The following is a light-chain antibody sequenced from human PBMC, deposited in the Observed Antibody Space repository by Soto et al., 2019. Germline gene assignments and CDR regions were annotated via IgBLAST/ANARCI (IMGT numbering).Light chain of an antibody. Sequence: EIVMTQSPATLSVSPGERATLSCRASQSVSSNLAWYQQKPGQAPRLLIYGAFTRATGIPARCSGSGSGTEFTLTISSLQSEDFAVYYCQQYNNWPFTVGPGTKVYIK. CDR3: QQYNNWPFT. CDR2: GAF. J-gene: IGKJ3*01. V-gene: IGKV3-15*01. CDR1: QSVSSN.